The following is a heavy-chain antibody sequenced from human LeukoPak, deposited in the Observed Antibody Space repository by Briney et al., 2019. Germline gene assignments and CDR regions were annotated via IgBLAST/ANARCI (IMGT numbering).Heavy chain of an antibody. CDR3: AREDPQLGFAGF. CDR2: VYSSGST. CDR1: GGSISTHY. J-gene: IGHJ4*02. Sequence: SETLSLTCTVSGGSISTHYWSWIRQPPGKGLEWIGYVYSSGSTSYNPSLKSRVTISVDTSKNQFSLRLSSVTAADTAVYYCAREDPQLGFAGFWGPGTLVTVSS. D-gene: IGHD2-2*01. V-gene: IGHV4-59*11.